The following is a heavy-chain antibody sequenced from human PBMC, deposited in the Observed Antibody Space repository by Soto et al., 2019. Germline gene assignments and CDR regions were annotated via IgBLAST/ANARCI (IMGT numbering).Heavy chain of an antibody. CDR3: ARVSIYYDSTGALDY. CDR2: INPNSGDT. V-gene: IGHV1-2*02. J-gene: IGHJ4*02. D-gene: IGHD3-22*01. CDR1: GYTFTGYF. Sequence: SVKVSCKASGYTFTGYFMHWVRQAPVQGLEWMGWINPNSGDTNYAQKFQGRVTMTRDTSINTASMDLSRLSSDDTAVYFCARVSIYYDSTGALDYWGQGTLVTVSS.